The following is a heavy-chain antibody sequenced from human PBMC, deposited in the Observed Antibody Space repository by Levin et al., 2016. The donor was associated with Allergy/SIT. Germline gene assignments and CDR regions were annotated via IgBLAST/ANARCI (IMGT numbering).Heavy chain of an antibody. CDR1: GESLTGSY. J-gene: IGHJ5*02. CDR3: ARRMSGSWKWWFDP. D-gene: IGHD1-26*01. CDR2: INDVRSV. Sequence: SQTLSLTCALYGESLTGSYWIWIRQTPGNGLEWIGEINDVRSVNYNPSLKSRITVSVDTSKNHFSLKLRSVTAADTAVYYCARRMSGSWKWWFDPWGQGTLVTVSS. V-gene: IGHV4-34*01.